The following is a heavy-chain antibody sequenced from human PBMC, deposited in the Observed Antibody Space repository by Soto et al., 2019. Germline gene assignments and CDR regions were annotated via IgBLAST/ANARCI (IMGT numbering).Heavy chain of an antibody. J-gene: IGHJ4*02. V-gene: IGHV4-39*01. Sequence: QLQESGPGVVKPSETLSLICNVSGVSIGGKSHSWGWVRQAPGKGLEWIGTISYNGNAYYSSSLKSRVTISVDTSKNQFSLSLRSVTSADTAVYYCTRHFDLVLVPAIIRYWGRGTLVTVSS. CDR3: TRHFDLVLVPAIIRY. CDR2: ISYNGNA. CDR1: GVSIGGKSHS. D-gene: IGHD3-9*01.